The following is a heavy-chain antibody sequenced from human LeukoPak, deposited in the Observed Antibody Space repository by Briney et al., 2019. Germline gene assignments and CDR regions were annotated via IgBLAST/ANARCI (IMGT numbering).Heavy chain of an antibody. J-gene: IGHJ4*02. CDR1: GGSISSSSYY. Sequence: PSETLSHTCTVSGGSISSSSYYWGWIRQPPGKGLEWIGSIYYSGSTYYNPSLKSRVTISVDTSKNQFSLKLSSVTAADTAVYYCARDANGGYDSSGYYSNWGQGTLVTVSS. CDR3: ARDANGGYDSSGYYSN. V-gene: IGHV4-39*07. CDR2: IYYSGST. D-gene: IGHD3-22*01.